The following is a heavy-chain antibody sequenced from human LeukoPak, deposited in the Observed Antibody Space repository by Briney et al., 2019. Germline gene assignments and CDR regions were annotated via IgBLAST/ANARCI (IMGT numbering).Heavy chain of an antibody. V-gene: IGHV4-59*11. Sequence: SETLSLTCTVSGGSIRSHYWSWVRQSPGKGLEWIGYVYYSGSTNYNPSLKNRVTISLDTSRTRFSLKLNSVTAADMAVYYCARSAAASTGTSSGADYYYFGMDVWGQGTTVTVSS. CDR1: GGSIRSHY. CDR2: VYYSGST. D-gene: IGHD6-13*01. J-gene: IGHJ6*02. CDR3: ARSAAASTGTSSGADYYYFGMDV.